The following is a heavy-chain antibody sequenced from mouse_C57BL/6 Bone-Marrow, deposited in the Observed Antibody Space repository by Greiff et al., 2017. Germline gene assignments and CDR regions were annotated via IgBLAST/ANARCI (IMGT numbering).Heavy chain of an antibody. Sequence: VQLQQSGPELVKPGASVKISCKASGYTFTDYYINWVKQRPGQGLEWIGWIYPRNGNTKYNEKFKGKATLTVDTSSSTAYMQLSSLTSEDSAVYFCARGYGYYPYWGQGTTLTVSS. V-gene: IGHV1-84*01. CDR2: IYPRNGNT. CDR1: GYTFTDYY. D-gene: IGHD2-3*01. CDR3: ARGYGYYPY. J-gene: IGHJ2*01.